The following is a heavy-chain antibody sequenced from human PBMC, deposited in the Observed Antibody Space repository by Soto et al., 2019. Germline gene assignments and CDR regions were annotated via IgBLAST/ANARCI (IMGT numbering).Heavy chain of an antibody. V-gene: IGHV1-69*06. J-gene: IGHJ4*02. CDR1: GGTFSSYA. CDR3: ARNGEMATINSFDS. Sequence: ASVKVSCKASGGTFSSYAISWVRQAPGQGLEWMGGIIPIFGTANYAQKFQGRVTITADKSTSTAYVELSSLRYEDTAVYYCARNGEMATINSFDSWRQGTLVTVSS. CDR2: IIPIFGTA. D-gene: IGHD5-12*01.